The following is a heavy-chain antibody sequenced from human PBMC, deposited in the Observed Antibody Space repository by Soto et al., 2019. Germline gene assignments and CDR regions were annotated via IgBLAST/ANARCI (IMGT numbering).Heavy chain of an antibody. CDR1: GFTFSSYA. D-gene: IGHD6-13*01. CDR3: ARDFSIAAAGTSDY. CDR2: ISYDGSSK. Sequence: GGSLRLSCAASGFTFSSYAMHWVRQAPGKGLEWVAVISYDGSSKYYADSVKGRFTISRDNSKNTLYLQMNSLRAEDKAVYYCARDFSIAAAGTSDYWGKGTLVTVSS. V-gene: IGHV3-30-3*01. J-gene: IGHJ4*02.